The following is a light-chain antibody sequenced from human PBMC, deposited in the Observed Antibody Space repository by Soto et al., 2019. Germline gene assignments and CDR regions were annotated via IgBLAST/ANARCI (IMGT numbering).Light chain of an antibody. J-gene: IGKJ5*01. V-gene: IGKV3-11*01. Sequence: IVLTQAPATLSLSPGERATLSCRASQSVSSYLAWYQQKPGQAPRLLIYDASNRATGIQARFSGSGSGTDFTLTISRLEPEDFAVYYCQQRSNRITFGQGTRLEIK. CDR2: DAS. CDR1: QSVSSY. CDR3: QQRSNRIT.